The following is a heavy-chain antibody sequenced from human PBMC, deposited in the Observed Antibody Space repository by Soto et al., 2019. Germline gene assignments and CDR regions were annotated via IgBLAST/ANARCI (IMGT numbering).Heavy chain of an antibody. D-gene: IGHD5-18*01. J-gene: IGHJ4*02. CDR2: IYHSGSI. CDR3: ARAARGYSHFDY. CDR1: GGSITSNNW. V-gene: IGHV4-4*02. Sequence: SETLSLTCAVSGGSITSNNWWSWVRQPPGKGLEWIGEIYHSGSINYNPSLNSRVTISVDKSKNHFSLNLISVTAAYTAVYYCARAARGYSHFDYWGQGTLVTVSS.